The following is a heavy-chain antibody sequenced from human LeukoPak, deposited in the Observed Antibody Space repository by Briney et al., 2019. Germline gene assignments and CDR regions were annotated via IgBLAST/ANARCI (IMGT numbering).Heavy chain of an antibody. V-gene: IGHV3-23*01. Sequence: GGSLRLSCAASGFTFSSYAMSWVRQAPGKGLEWVSAISGSGGNTYYADSVKGRFTISRDNSKNTLYLQMNSLRAEDTAVYYCAKGNSGWYGYGMDVWGQGTTVTVSS. D-gene: IGHD6-19*01. CDR2: ISGSGGNT. CDR1: GFTFSSYA. CDR3: AKGNSGWYGYGMDV. J-gene: IGHJ6*02.